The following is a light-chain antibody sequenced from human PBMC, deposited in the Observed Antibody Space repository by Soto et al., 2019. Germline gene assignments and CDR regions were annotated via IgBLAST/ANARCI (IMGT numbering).Light chain of an antibody. J-gene: IGKJ1*01. CDR1: QSITTY. V-gene: IGKV1-39*01. CDR2: AAS. Sequence: DIWMTQSSSSLSASVGDRVTITCRTSQSITTYLNWYQQKPGKAPKLLIYAASSLQSGVPSRFSGSGSGTDFTLTITSLQPEDFATYYCQQTYSIPPWTFGQGTKVDIK. CDR3: QQTYSIPPWT.